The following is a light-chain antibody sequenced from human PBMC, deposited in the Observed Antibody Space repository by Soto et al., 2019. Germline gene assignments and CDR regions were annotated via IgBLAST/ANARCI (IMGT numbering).Light chain of an antibody. CDR2: AAS. Sequence: EIVLTQAPGTLSSSPGERSTLSCRASQSVSSSHLAWYQHKPGQAPRXXIYAASSRATGSPDRFSGGGSGTDLTITISRLEPEDFEVYYCQQYGYSPITFGQGARLEIK. V-gene: IGKV3-20*01. CDR3: QQYGYSPIT. CDR1: QSVSSSH. J-gene: IGKJ5*01.